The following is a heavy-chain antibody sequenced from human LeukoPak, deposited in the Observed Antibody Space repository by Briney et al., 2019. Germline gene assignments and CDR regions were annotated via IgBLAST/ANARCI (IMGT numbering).Heavy chain of an antibody. D-gene: IGHD4-23*01. J-gene: IGHJ4*02. CDR3: ARYYGGNSACDY. CDR2: INSDGSST. CDR1: GFTFSSYW. V-gene: IGHV3-74*01. Sequence: TGGSLRLSCAASGFTFSSYWMHWVRQAPGKGLVWVSRINSDGSSTSYADSVKGRFTISRDNAKNSLYLQMNSLRAEDTGVYYCARYYGGNSACDYWGQGTLVTVSS.